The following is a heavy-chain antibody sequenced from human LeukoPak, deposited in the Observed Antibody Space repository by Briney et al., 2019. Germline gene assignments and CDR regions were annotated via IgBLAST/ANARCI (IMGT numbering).Heavy chain of an antibody. Sequence: SETLSLTCSVSGGSINSGGYSWSWIRQPPGKGLEWIGDIYRSGSTFYNLSLQRRLTIPLDRSKNELSLTLTSVTAADTAVYYCARERGRAYYFDYWGRGILVIVSS. CDR3: ARERGRAYYFDY. CDR1: GGSINSGGYS. D-gene: IGHD3-10*01. CDR2: IYRSGST. J-gene: IGHJ4*02. V-gene: IGHV4-30-2*01.